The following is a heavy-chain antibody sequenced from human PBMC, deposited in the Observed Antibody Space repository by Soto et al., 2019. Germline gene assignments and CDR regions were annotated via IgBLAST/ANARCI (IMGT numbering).Heavy chain of an antibody. CDR3: ARSRPMYGSGRPISDY. CDR2: INHSGST. CDR1: GGSFSGYY. J-gene: IGHJ4*02. D-gene: IGHD3-10*01. V-gene: IGHV4-34*01. Sequence: PSETLSLTCAFYGGSFSGYYWSWIRQPPGKGLEWIGEINHSGSTNYNPSLKSRVTISVDTSKNQFSLKLSSVTAADTAVYYCARSRPMYGSGRPISDYWGQGTLVTVSS.